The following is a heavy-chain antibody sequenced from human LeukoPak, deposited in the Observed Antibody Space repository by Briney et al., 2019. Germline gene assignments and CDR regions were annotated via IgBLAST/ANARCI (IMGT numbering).Heavy chain of an antibody. J-gene: IGHJ4*02. CDR1: GFTFSSYA. D-gene: IGHD5-18*01. V-gene: IGHV3-23*01. CDR2: ISGSGGST. Sequence: GGSLRLSCAASGFTFSSYAMSWVRQAPGKGPEWVSAISGSGGSTYYADSVKGRFTISRDNSKNTLYLQMNSLRAEDTAVYYCANSGYSYGSRDYWGQGTLVTVSS. CDR3: ANSGYSYGSRDY.